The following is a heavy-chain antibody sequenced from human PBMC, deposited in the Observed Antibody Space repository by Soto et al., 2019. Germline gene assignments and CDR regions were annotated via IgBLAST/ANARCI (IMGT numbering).Heavy chain of an antibody. CDR3: ARGELDDSSGYAFYYYGMDV. J-gene: IGHJ6*02. Sequence: SLRLSCAASGFTFSSYSMNWVRQAAGEGLEWVSYISSSIITIYYADSVRGRFTISRDNAKNSLYLQMNSLRAEDTAVYYCARGELDDSSGYAFYYYGMDVWGQGTTVTVSS. D-gene: IGHD3-22*01. CDR2: ISSSIITI. V-gene: IGHV3-48*01. CDR1: GFTFSSYS.